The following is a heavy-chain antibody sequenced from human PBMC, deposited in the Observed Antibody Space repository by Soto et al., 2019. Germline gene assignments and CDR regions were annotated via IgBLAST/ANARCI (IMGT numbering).Heavy chain of an antibody. Sequence: SETLSLTCTVSGGSISSYYWSWIRQPPGKGLEWIGYIYYSGSTNYHPSLKSRVTISVDTSKNQFSLKLSSVTAADTAVYYCARVQQGWLGRYYFDYWGQGTLVTVSS. D-gene: IGHD5-12*01. CDR2: IYYSGST. V-gene: IGHV4-59*01. CDR3: ARVQQGWLGRYYFDY. CDR1: GGSISSYY. J-gene: IGHJ4*02.